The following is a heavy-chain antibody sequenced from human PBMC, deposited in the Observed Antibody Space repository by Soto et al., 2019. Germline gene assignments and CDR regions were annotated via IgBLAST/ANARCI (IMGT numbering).Heavy chain of an antibody. CDR2: ISGSGGST. D-gene: IGHD2-2*01. CDR1: GFTFSSYA. J-gene: IGHJ3*02. Sequence: GGSLRLSCAASGFTFSSYAMSWVRQAPGKGLEWVSAISGSGGSTYYADSVKGRFTISRDNSKNTLYLQMNSLRAEDTAVYYCSKDIKSSTSCYAFDIWGQGTMVTVSS. CDR3: SKDIKSSTSCYAFDI. V-gene: IGHV3-23*01.